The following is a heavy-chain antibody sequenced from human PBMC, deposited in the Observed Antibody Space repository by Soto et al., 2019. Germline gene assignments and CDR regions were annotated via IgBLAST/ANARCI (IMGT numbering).Heavy chain of an antibody. CDR2: IIPIFGTP. V-gene: IGHV1-69*18. CDR1: GGNFNTYP. D-gene: IGHD3-16*01. J-gene: IGHJ3*02. Sequence: QVQLEQSGAEVKRPGSSVKVSCKTSGGNFNTYPISWVRQAPGHRLEWMGKIIPIFGTPDYAQKFQGRATIIQDEATTTVYMELRSLKSDDSAVYYCARDSRLWGSTGWKREKLFEIWGQGTMVTVSS. CDR3: ARDSRLWGSTGWKREKLFEI.